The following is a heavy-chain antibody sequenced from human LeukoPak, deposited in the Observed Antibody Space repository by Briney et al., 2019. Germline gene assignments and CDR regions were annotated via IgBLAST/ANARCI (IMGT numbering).Heavy chain of an antibody. CDR2: IYPRDGST. V-gene: IGHV1-46*01. Sequence: ASVKVSCRASGYSFTSNYIHWVRQAPGQGLEWMGMIYPRDGSTSYAQKFQGRVTVARDTSTSTVHMELSGLRSEDTAVYYCARDQEAFDYWGQGTLVTVSS. J-gene: IGHJ4*02. CDR3: ARDQEAFDY. CDR1: GYSFTSNY.